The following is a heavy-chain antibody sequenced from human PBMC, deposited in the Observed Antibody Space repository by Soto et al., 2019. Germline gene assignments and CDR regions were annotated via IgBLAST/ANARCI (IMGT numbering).Heavy chain of an antibody. CDR2: INHSGST. CDR3: ARNRRFFGVVISYYYYGMDV. D-gene: IGHD3-3*01. CDR1: GGSFSGYY. J-gene: IGHJ6*02. Sequence: SETLSLTCAVYGGSFSGYYWSWIRQPPGKGLEWIGEINHSGSTNYNPSLKSRVTISVDTSKNQFSLKLSSVTAADTAVYYCARNRRFFGVVISYYYYGMDVWGQGTTVTVSS. V-gene: IGHV4-34*01.